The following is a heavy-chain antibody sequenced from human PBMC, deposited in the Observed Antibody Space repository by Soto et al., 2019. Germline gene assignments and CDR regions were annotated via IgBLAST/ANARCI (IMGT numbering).Heavy chain of an antibody. J-gene: IGHJ3*02. V-gene: IGHV1-69*02. CDR1: GGTFSSYT. CDR2: IIPILGIA. Sequence: QVQLVQSGAEVKKPGSSVKVSCKASGGTFSSYTISWVRQAPGQGLEWMGRIIPILGIANYAQKFQGRVTITADKSTSTAYMELSSLRSEDTAVYYCGRRGGDGSGYAFDIWGQGTMVTVSS. CDR3: GRRGGDGSGYAFDI. D-gene: IGHD3-10*01.